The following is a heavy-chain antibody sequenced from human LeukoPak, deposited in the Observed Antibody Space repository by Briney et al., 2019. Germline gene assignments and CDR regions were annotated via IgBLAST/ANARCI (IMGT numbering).Heavy chain of an antibody. J-gene: IGHJ4*02. CDR2: INQSGST. CDR3: ARAYRAHQTFHSYHYFDY. V-gene: IGHV4-34*01. Sequence: SETLSLTCAVYGGSSSNYYWNWIRQSPGKGLEWIGEINQSGSTKYNPSLKSRVTISGDTSKNQFSLRLNSVTAADTAVYLRARAYRAHQTFHSYHYFDYWGQGTLVTVSS. CDR1: GGSSSNYY. D-gene: IGHD5-18*01.